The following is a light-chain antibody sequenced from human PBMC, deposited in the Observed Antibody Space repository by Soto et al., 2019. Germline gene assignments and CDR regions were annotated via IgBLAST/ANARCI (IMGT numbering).Light chain of an antibody. CDR1: QSVSSY. CDR2: DAS. V-gene: IGKV3-11*01. J-gene: IGKJ5*01. CDR3: QQRSNWPPIT. Sequence: EIVLTQSPATLSLSPGERATLSCRASQSVSSYLAWYQQKPGQPPRLLIYDASNRATGTPARFSGSGSGTDFTLTISSLEPEDFAVYYCQQRSNWPPITFGQGTRLE.